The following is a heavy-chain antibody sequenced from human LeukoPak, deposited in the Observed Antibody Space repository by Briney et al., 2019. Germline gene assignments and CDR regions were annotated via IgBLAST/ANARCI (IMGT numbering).Heavy chain of an antibody. V-gene: IGHV4-59*01. CDR3: ARGVIVVVPAANAYYFDY. D-gene: IGHD2-2*01. Sequence: NPSETLSLTCTVSGGSISSYYWSWNRQPPGKGLEWIGYIYYSGSTNYNPSLKSRVTISVDTSKNQFSLKLSSVTAADTAVYYCARGVIVVVPAANAYYFDYWGQGTLVTVSS. J-gene: IGHJ4*02. CDR2: IYYSGST. CDR1: GGSISSYY.